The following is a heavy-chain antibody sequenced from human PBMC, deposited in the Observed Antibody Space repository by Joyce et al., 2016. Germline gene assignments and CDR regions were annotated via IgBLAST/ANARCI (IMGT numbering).Heavy chain of an antibody. J-gene: IGHJ6*02. CDR2: IKPDGCEK. V-gene: IGHV3-7*01. CDR1: GFTFSTTW. Sequence: EVQLVESGGGLVQPGGSLRLSCAASGFTFSTTWMAWVRQSPGEGPEWVANIKPDGCEKYYVGSVKGRFTISRDNAKNSLSLLMNSLRVDDTAVYYCATGGSMDVWGQGTTVTVSS. CDR3: ATGGSMDV.